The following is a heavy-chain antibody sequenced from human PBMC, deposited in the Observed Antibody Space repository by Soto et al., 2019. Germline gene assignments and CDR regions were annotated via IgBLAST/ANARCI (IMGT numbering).Heavy chain of an antibody. J-gene: IGHJ5*02. CDR3: VSSHVSATCIDCFDP. Sequence: ASVKVSCKASGYTFTSYGIHWVRQAPGQRLEWMGWINAANGDTKYSPKFQGRVTITRDTSASTAYMDLSSLRSEDTAVYYCVSSHVSATCIDCFDPWGQGTLVTVSS. CDR2: INAANGDT. D-gene: IGHD6-13*01. CDR1: GYTFTSYG. V-gene: IGHV1-3*01.